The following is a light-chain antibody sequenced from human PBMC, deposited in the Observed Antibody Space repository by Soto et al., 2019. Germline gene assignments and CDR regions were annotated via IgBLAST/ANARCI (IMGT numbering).Light chain of an antibody. J-gene: IGKJ5*01. Sequence: EIVLTQSPGTLSLSPGEIATLSCRASQSVISSYLAWYQQKPGQAPRLLIYGASSRATGIPDRFSGSGSGSDFTITISTLEPEVFAVYYCQQYGSSSLITFGQGTRLEIK. V-gene: IGKV3-20*01. CDR2: GAS. CDR3: QQYGSSSLIT. CDR1: QSVISSY.